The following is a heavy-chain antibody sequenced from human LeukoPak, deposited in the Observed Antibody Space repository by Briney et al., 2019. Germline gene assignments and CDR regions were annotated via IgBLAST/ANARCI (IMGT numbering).Heavy chain of an antibody. J-gene: IGHJ4*02. Sequence: GGSLRLSCAASGFTFSSYAMSWVRQAPGKGLEWVSAISGSGGSTYYADSVKGRFTISRDNSKNTLYLQMNSLRSEYTAVYYCARISVPQWLVQGYYLDYCGQWDPVTVSS. V-gene: IGHV3-23*01. D-gene: IGHD6-19*01. CDR1: GFTFSSYA. CDR2: ISGSGGST. CDR3: ARISVPQWLVQGYYLDY.